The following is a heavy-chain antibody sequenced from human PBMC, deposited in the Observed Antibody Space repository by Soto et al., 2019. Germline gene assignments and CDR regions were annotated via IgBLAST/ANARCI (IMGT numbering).Heavy chain of an antibody. CDR3: ARGLQATTIPSDIVVVPAARHEFDY. J-gene: IGHJ4*02. CDR2: INHSGST. CDR1: GGSFSGYY. V-gene: IGHV4-34*01. Sequence: SETLSLTCAVYGGSFSGYYWSWIRQPPGKGLEWIGEINHSGSTNYNPSLKSRVTISVDTSKNQFSLKLSSVTAADTAVYYCARGLQATTIPSDIVVVPAARHEFDYWGQGTLVTVSS. D-gene: IGHD2-2*01.